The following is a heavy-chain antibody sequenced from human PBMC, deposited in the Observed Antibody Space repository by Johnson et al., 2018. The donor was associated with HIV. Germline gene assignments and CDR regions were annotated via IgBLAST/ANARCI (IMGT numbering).Heavy chain of an antibody. V-gene: IGHV3-30*04. J-gene: IGHJ3*02. Sequence: QVQLVESGGGVVQPGRSLRLSCAASGFTFSSYAMHWVRQAPGKGLEWVAVISYDGSNKYQADSVKGRFTISRDNSKNTLYLQMNSLSAEDTAVYYCARDKGTNFSGWYRESDAFDIWGQGTMVTVSS. D-gene: IGHD6-19*01. CDR2: ISYDGSNK. CDR1: GFTFSSYA. CDR3: ARDKGTNFSGWYRESDAFDI.